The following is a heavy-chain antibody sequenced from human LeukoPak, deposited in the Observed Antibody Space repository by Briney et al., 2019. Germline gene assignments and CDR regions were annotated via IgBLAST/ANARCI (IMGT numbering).Heavy chain of an antibody. CDR1: GFTFSDFY. J-gene: IGHJ4*02. Sequence: GSLKLSCEASGFTFSDFYMSWLRQAPGKGPEWVAYISGSGRKTNHADSVQGRFTVSRDNVKNSSFLDMKSLRVEDTALYYCARDRVAGTFDLWGQGTQVTVSS. CDR3: ARDRVAGTFDL. V-gene: IGHV3-11*01. CDR2: ISGSGRKT. D-gene: IGHD6-19*01.